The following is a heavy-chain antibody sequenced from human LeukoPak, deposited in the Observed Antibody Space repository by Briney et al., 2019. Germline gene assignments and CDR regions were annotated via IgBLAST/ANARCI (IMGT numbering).Heavy chain of an antibody. D-gene: IGHD3-10*01. CDR2: INHSGST. CDR3: ARLGDIGSGSYDYYYYYMDV. CDR1: GGSISGYY. V-gene: IGHV4-34*01. J-gene: IGHJ6*03. Sequence: SETLSLTCTVSGGSISGYYWSWIRQPPGKGLEWIGEINHSGSTNYNPSLKSRVTISVDASKNQFSLKLSSVTAADTAVYYCARLGDIGSGSYDYYYYYMDVWGKGTTVTVSS.